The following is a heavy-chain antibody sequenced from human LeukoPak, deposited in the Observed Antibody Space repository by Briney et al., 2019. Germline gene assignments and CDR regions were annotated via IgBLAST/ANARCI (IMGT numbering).Heavy chain of an antibody. CDR3: ARGKGFVGHFDF. V-gene: IGHV1-69*04. CDR1: GGTLRSNA. CDR2: IIPILGTA. D-gene: IGHD3-3*01. Sequence: ASVKVSCKASGGTLRSNAISWVRQPPGQGPERMGRIIPILGTAECAEKFQGRLTITADKSTSTVYMELSSLKSEDTALYYCARGKGFVGHFDFWGQGTLVTVS. J-gene: IGHJ4*02.